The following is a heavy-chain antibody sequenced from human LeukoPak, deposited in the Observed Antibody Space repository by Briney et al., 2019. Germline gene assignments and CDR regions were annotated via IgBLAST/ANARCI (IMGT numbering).Heavy chain of an antibody. D-gene: IGHD6-13*01. CDR1: GFTFSRYW. J-gene: IGHJ4*02. V-gene: IGHV3-74*03. CDR2: ISPDGSTT. CDR3: TTVLSSNRYNLCDH. Sequence: GGSLRLSCAASGFTFSRYWMHWVRQAPGKGLMWVSRISPDGSTTLYADSVKGRFTISRDNAKNTLYLQMNSLGAEDTAVYYCTTVLSSNRYNLCDHWGQGTLVTVSS.